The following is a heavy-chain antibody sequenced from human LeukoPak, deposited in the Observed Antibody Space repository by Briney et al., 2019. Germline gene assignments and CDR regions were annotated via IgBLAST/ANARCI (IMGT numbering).Heavy chain of an antibody. D-gene: IGHD3-10*01. V-gene: IGHV1-69*04. CDR3: ARDKGWDGSGNYPFDD. J-gene: IGHJ4*02. Sequence: ASVKVSCKASGGTFSSYGINWVRQAPGQGLEWMGRIIPILGIKDYAQKFQGRVTITEDKSTSTAYMELSSLRSEDTAVYYCARDKGWDGSGNYPFDDWGQGTLVTVSS. CDR2: IIPILGIK. CDR1: GGTFSSYG.